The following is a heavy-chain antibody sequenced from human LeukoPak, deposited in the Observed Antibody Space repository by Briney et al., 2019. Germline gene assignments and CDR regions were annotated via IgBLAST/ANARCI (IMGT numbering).Heavy chain of an antibody. Sequence: PSETLSLTCAVSGDSISSNNWWTWVRQPPGKGLEWIGEIYHSGSANYKSSPKSRVTISLDKSKNQFSLKLSSVTAADTAVYYCARNSGNTDFHYWGQGTLVTVSS. J-gene: IGHJ4*02. CDR2: IYHSGSA. CDR1: GDSISSNNW. D-gene: IGHD1-26*01. V-gene: IGHV4-4*02. CDR3: ARNSGNTDFHY.